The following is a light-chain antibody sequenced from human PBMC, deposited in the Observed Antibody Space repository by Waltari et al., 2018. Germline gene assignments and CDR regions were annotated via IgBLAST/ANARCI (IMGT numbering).Light chain of an antibody. J-gene: IGKJ1*01. CDR2: AAS. CDR1: KNISMY. Sequence: DIQMTQSPSSLSASIGHRVTITCRQSKNISMYLNWYQHKPGKAPKLLIHAASNLQSGVPARFSGSGSGTEFTLTISTLQPEDFAVYYCQQSYSSPPTFGRGTKVEIK. V-gene: IGKV1-39*01. CDR3: QQSYSSPPT.